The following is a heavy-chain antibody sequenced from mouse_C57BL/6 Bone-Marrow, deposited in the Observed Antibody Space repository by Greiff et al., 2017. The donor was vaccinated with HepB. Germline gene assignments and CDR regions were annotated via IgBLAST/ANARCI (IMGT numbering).Heavy chain of an antibody. CDR3: VRGPYYYGSPAWCAY. Sequence: VQLQQSGPELVKPGASVKIPCKASGYTFTDYNMDWVKQSHGKSLEWIGDINPNNGGTIYNQKFKGKATLTVDKSSSTAYMELRSLTSEDTAVYYCVRGPYYYGSPAWCAYWGQGTLVTVAA. CDR1: GYTFTDYN. J-gene: IGHJ3*01. D-gene: IGHD1-1*01. V-gene: IGHV1-18*01. CDR2: INPNNGGT.